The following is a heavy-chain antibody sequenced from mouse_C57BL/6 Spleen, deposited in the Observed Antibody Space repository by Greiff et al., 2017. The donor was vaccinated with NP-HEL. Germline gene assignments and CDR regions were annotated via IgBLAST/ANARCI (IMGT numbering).Heavy chain of an antibody. V-gene: IGHV1-54*01. CDR3: ARADWEREAY. CDR1: GYAFTNYL. Sequence: VQLQQSGAELVRPGTSVKVSCKASGYAFTNYLIEWVKQRPGQGLEWIGVINPGSGGTNYNEKFKGKATLTADKSSSTAYMQLSSLTSEDSAVYFCARADWEREAYWGQGTLVTVSA. CDR2: INPGSGGT. J-gene: IGHJ3*01. D-gene: IGHD4-1*01.